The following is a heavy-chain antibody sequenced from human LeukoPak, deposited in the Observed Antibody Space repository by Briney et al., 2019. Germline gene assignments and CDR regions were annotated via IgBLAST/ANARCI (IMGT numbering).Heavy chain of an antibody. D-gene: IGHD2-2*01. V-gene: IGHV1-24*01. Sequence: ASVKVSCKVSGYTLTELSMRWVRQAPGKGLEWMRGFDPEDGETIYAQKFQGRVTMTEDTSTDTAYMELSSLRSEDTAVYYCATACSSTSCYAFDYWGRGTLVTVSS. CDR1: GYTLTELS. J-gene: IGHJ4*02. CDR2: FDPEDGET. CDR3: ATACSSTSCYAFDY.